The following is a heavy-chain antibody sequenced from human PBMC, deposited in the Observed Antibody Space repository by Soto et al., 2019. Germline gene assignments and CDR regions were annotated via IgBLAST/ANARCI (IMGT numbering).Heavy chain of an antibody. CDR1: GFTFDDYG. D-gene: IGHD3-9*01. J-gene: IGHJ3*02. Sequence: EVQLVESGGGVVRPGGSLRLSCAASGFTFDDYGMSWVRQAPGKGLEWVSGINWNGGSTGYADTVKGRFTISRDNAKNTLYLQMNSLRAEDTALYYCARDLYFDWFAPLAFDIWGQGTMVTVSS. CDR3: ARDLYFDWFAPLAFDI. CDR2: INWNGGST. V-gene: IGHV3-20*04.